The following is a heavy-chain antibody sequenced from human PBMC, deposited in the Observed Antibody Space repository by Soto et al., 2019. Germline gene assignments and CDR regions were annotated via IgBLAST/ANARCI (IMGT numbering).Heavy chain of an antibody. CDR2: IYPGDSDT. D-gene: IGHD1-26*01. Sequence: GESLKISCKGSGYTFTRHWIGRVRQMPGKGLEWLGIIYPGDSDTRYSPSFQGQVTFSADKSISTAYLQWSSLKASDTAMYYCVRVGLVGPTSLSNAWFDPWGQGTLVTVSS. J-gene: IGHJ5*02. CDR1: GYTFTRHW. V-gene: IGHV5-51*01. CDR3: VRVGLVGPTSLSNAWFDP.